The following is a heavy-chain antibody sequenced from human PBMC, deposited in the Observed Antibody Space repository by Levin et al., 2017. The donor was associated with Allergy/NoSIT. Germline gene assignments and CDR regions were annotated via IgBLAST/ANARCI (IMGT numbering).Heavy chain of an antibody. V-gene: IGHV3-30-3*01. CDR1: GFTFSSYA. CDR3: ARAGTTSPLDWYYYYMDV. D-gene: IGHD3/OR15-3a*01. CDR2: ISYDGSNK. J-gene: IGHJ6*03. Sequence: PGGSLRLSCAASGFTFSSYAMHWVRQAPGKGLEWVAVISYDGSNKYYADSVKGRFTISRDNSKNTLYLQMNSLRADDTAVFHCARAGTTSPLDWYYYYMDVWGKGTTVTVSS.